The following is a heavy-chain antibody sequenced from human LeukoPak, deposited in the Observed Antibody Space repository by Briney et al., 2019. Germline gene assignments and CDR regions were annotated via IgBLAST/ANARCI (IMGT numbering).Heavy chain of an antibody. CDR1: GGSLSSSSYF. CDR3: ARRTVTNGWFRIDY. D-gene: IGHD6-19*01. J-gene: IGHJ4*02. CDR2: IYYSGST. Sequence: SETLSLTCTVSGGSLSSSSYFWGWIRQPPGKGLEWIGSIYYSGSTYYNPSLKSRVTISVDRSKNQFSLKLSSVTAADTALYYCARRTVTNGWFRIDYWGQGSLVIVSS. V-gene: IGHV4-39*01.